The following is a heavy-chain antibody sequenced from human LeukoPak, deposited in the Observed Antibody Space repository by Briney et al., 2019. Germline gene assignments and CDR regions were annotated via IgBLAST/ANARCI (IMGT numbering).Heavy chain of an antibody. CDR3: ARVEYSSSDEFDP. J-gene: IGHJ5*02. D-gene: IGHD6-13*01. CDR1: GYRFTSYW. V-gene: IGHV5-51*01. CDR2: IYPGDSDT. Sequence: GESLKISCKGSGYRFTSYWIGWVRQMPGKGLEWMGIIYPGDSDTRYSPSFQGQVTISADKSISTAYLQWSSLKASDTAMYYCARVEYSSSDEFDPWGQGTLVTVSS.